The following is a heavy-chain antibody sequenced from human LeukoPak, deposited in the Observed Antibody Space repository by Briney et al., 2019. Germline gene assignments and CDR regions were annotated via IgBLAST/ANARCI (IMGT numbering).Heavy chain of an antibody. CDR2: ISYDGSNK. J-gene: IGHJ4*02. D-gene: IGHD5-18*01. V-gene: IGHV3-30*03. CDR1: GFTFSTHG. CDR3: SRGPLPVTYSYDY. Sequence: GGSLRLSCAASGFTFSTHGMHWVRQAPGKGLQWVAIISYDGSNKYYADSVKGRFTISRDNAKNSLYLQMNSLRADDTAVYYCSRGPLPVTYSYDYWGQGTLVTVSS.